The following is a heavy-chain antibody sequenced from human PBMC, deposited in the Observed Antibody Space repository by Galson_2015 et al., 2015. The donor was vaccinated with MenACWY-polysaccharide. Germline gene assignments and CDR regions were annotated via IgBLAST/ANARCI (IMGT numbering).Heavy chain of an antibody. CDR2: IYHIGRT. Sequence: SEPLSLTCAVSVSSISSGYYWGWILQPPGKGLEWIGSIYHIGRTYYNPSPKRRVTISVDTSKNQFSLNLRSVTAADTAVYYCARVEKYSGSYYILHWGQGALVTVSS. CDR3: ARVEKYSGSYYILH. D-gene: IGHD1-26*01. V-gene: IGHV4-38-2*01. J-gene: IGHJ4*02. CDR1: VSSISSGYY.